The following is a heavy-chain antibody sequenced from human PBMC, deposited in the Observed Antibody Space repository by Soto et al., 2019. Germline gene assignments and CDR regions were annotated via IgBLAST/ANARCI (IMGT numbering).Heavy chain of an antibody. V-gene: IGHV3-7*05. Sequence: PGGSLRLSCAASGFTFSSYWMSWVRQAPGKGLEWVANIKQDGSEKYYVDSVKGRFTISRDNAKNSLYLQMNSLRAEDTAVYYCARDTLWFGEQLFDYWGQGTLVTVSS. J-gene: IGHJ4*02. CDR2: IKQDGSEK. D-gene: IGHD3-10*01. CDR1: GFTFSSYW. CDR3: ARDTLWFGEQLFDY.